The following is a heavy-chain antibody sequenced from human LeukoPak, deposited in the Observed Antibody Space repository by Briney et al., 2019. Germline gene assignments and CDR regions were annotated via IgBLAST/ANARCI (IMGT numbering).Heavy chain of an antibody. CDR2: IKSKTDGGTT. J-gene: IGHJ4*02. CDR1: GFTFSNAW. Sequence: PGGSLRLSCAASGFTFSNAWMSWVRQAPGKGLEWVSRIKSKTDGGTTDYAAPVKGRFTISRDDSKNTLYLQMNSLKTEDTAVYYCTTDGSWPREQQLVLDYWGQGTLVTVSS. CDR3: TTDGSWPREQQLVLDY. V-gene: IGHV3-15*01. D-gene: IGHD6-13*01.